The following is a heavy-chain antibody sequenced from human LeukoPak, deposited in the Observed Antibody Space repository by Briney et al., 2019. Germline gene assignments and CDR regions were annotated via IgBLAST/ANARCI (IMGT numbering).Heavy chain of an antibody. J-gene: IGHJ3*01. CDR3: AKQSTMIRAIGAFDF. CDR2: ISWNSGTI. Sequence: GRSLRLSCAASGFTFDDYAILWVRQAPGKGLEWVSGISWNSGTIGYADSVMGRFTISRDNAKNSLYLQMNSLGAEDTALYYCAKQSTMIRAIGAFDFWGQGTVVTVSS. V-gene: IGHV3-9*01. CDR1: GFTFDDYA. D-gene: IGHD3-10*01.